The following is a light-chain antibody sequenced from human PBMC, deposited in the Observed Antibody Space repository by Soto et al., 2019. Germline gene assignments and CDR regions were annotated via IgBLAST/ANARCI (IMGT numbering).Light chain of an antibody. CDR3: HHYNSWPPGT. V-gene: IGKV3-20*01. J-gene: IGKJ2*01. CDR1: QSVSSNY. CDR2: GIS. Sequence: EIVLTQSPGTLSLSPGERATRSCRASQSVSSNYFAWYQQRPGQAPRLLIYGISSRATGIPDRFSGSGSGTDFTLSISRPEPEDFALYYCHHYNSWPPGTFGQGTKVDIK.